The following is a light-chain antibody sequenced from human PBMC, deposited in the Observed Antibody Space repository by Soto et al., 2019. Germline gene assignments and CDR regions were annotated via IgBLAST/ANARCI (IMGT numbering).Light chain of an antibody. J-gene: IGKJ4*01. CDR2: DAS. Sequence: ECVLTQPTGTLSLSPGERATLSCRASQTVRNNYLAWYQQKPGQAPRLLIYDASSRATGIPDRFSGGGSGTDFTLTISRLEPEDFAVYYCQQFSSYPLTFGGGTKVDIK. CDR3: QQFSSYPLT. V-gene: IGKV3-20*01. CDR1: QTVRNNY.